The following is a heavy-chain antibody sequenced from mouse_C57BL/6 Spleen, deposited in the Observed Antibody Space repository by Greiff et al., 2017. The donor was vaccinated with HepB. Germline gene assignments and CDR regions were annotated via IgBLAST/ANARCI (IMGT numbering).Heavy chain of an antibody. D-gene: IGHD2-4*01. Sequence: EVQVVESGGGLVQPKGSLKLSCAASGFSFNTYAMNWVRQAPGKGLEWVARIRSKSNNYATYYADSVKDRFTISRDDSESMLYLQMNNLKTEDTAMYYCVRNYDYYWYFDVWGTGTTVTVSS. CDR2: IRSKSNNYAT. J-gene: IGHJ1*03. CDR1: GFSFNTYA. CDR3: VRNYDYYWYFDV. V-gene: IGHV10-1*01.